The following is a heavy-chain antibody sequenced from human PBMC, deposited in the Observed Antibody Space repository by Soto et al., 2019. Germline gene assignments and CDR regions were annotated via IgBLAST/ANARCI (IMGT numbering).Heavy chain of an antibody. Sequence: VSCKASGGTFSSYAISWVRQAPGQGLEWMGGIIPIFGTTNYAEKFRGRVSITADESTSTAYVELSSLRSEDTAVYYCAGSGKYGSGTFDDFESWGQGKMVTV. J-gene: IGHJ3*02. CDR3: AGSGKYGSGTFDDFES. CDR2: IIPIFGTT. V-gene: IGHV1-69*01. CDR1: GGTFSSYA. D-gene: IGHD3-10*01.